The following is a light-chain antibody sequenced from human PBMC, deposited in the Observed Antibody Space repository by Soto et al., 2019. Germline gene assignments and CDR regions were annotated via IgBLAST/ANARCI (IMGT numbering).Light chain of an antibody. CDR2: GAS. CDR1: QSVTSSY. CDR3: QQYGNTWST. Sequence: EIVLTQSPGTLSVSPGERATLSCRASQSVTSSYLGWYQQKPGQAPSLLIYGASRRATGLPDTFCGSGSSTTFIIIISRMVPSDFSVYYYQQYGNTWSTFGQGTKVEIK. V-gene: IGKV3-20*01. J-gene: IGKJ1*01.